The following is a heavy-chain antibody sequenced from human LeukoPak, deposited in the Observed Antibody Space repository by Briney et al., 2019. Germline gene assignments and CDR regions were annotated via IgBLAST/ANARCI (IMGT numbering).Heavy chain of an antibody. V-gene: IGHV3-23*01. D-gene: IGHD6-13*01. Sequence: AASGFTFSSXAXXWXRXAPXKXXXXXXAISGSGGSTYYADSVKGRFTISRDNSKNTLYLQMNSLRAEDTAVYYCAKDPTGIAAAGMGYWGQGTLVTVSS. CDR2: ISGSGGST. CDR3: AKDPTGIAAAGMGY. J-gene: IGHJ4*02. CDR1: GFTFSSXA.